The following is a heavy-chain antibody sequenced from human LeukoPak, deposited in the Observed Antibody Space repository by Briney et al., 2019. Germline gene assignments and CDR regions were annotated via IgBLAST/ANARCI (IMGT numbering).Heavy chain of an antibody. CDR1: GFTFSDYY. J-gene: IGHJ4*02. V-gene: IGHV3-11*04. CDR2: ISSSGSTI. Sequence: GGSLRLSCAASGFTFSDYYMSWIRQAPGKGLEWVSYISSSGSTIYYADSVKGRFTISRDNAKNSLYLQMNSLRAEDTAVYYRAKALPSSGWSLDYWGQGTLVTVSS. CDR3: AKALPSSGWSLDY. D-gene: IGHD6-19*01.